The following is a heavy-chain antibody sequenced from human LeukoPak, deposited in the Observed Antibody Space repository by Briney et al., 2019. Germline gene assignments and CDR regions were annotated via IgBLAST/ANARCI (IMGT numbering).Heavy chain of an antibody. J-gene: IGHJ3*02. CDR3: ARPPPEDILTGYNAFDI. V-gene: IGHV4-39*01. CDR1: GGSISSSSYY. Sequence: SETLSLTCTVSGGSISSSSYYWGWIRQPPGKGLEWIGSIYYSGSTYYNPSLKSRVTISVDTSKNQFSLKLSSVTAADTAVYYCARPPPEDILTGYNAFDIWGQGTMVTVSS. D-gene: IGHD3-9*01. CDR2: IYYSGST.